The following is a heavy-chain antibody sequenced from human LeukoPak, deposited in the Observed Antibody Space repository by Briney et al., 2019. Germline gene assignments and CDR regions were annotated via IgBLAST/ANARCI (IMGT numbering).Heavy chain of an antibody. D-gene: IGHD5-12*01. Sequence: SVKVSCKASGGTFSSHAISWVRQAPGQGLEWVGGIIPMFGTTNYAQKFQGRVTITTDESTSTGYMELRSLRSDDTAVYYCARGDSGYDYGFDNWGQGTLVTVSS. CDR3: ARGDSGYDYGFDN. CDR2: IIPMFGTT. J-gene: IGHJ4*02. V-gene: IGHV1-69*05. CDR1: GGTFSSHA.